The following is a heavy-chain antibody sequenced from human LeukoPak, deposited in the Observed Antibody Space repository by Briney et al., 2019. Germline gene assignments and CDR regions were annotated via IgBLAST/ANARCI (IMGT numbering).Heavy chain of an antibody. Sequence: ASVKVSCKASGYTFTGYYMHWVRQAPGQGLEWMGWINPNSGGTNYAQKFQGRVTMTRDTSISTAYMELSRLRSDDTAVYYCARAFTFSYYDGSGYYPQFDYWGQGTLVTVSS. J-gene: IGHJ4*02. D-gene: IGHD3-22*01. CDR1: GYTFTGYY. V-gene: IGHV1-2*02. CDR2: INPNSGGT. CDR3: ARAFTFSYYDGSGYYPQFDY.